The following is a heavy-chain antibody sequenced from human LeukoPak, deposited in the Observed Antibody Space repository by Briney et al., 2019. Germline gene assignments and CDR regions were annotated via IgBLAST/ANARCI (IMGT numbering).Heavy chain of an antibody. J-gene: IGHJ4*02. V-gene: IGHV4-59*08. D-gene: IGHD1-26*01. CDR1: GGSISSYY. Sequence: SETLSLTCTVSGGSISSYYWSWIRQPPGKGLEWIGYIYYGGSTNYNPSLKSRVTISVDTSKNQFSLKLSSVTAADTAVYYCARKPFVGGIDYWGQGTLVTVSS. CDR2: IYYGGST. CDR3: ARKPFVGGIDY.